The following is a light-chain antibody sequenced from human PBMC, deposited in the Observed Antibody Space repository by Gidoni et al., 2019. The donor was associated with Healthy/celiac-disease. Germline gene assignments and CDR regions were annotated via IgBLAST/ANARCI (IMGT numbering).Light chain of an antibody. CDR2: DAS. CDR3: QQYDNLPPHT. J-gene: IGKJ3*01. Sequence: SASVGDRVTITCQASQDISNYLNWYQQKPGKAPKLLIYDASNLETGVPSRFSGSGSGTDFTFTISSLQPEDIATYYCQQYDNLPPHTFVPGTKVDIK. V-gene: IGKV1-33*01. CDR1: QDISNY.